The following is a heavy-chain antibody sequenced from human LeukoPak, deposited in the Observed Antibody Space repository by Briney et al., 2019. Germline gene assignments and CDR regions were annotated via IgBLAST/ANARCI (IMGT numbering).Heavy chain of an antibody. CDR2: ISYDGSNK. CDR3: ARENYYYDSRGLGY. J-gene: IGHJ4*02. CDR1: GFTFSSYA. V-gene: IGHV3-30*04. Sequence: PGGSLRLSCAASGFTFSSYAMHWVRQAPGKGLEWVAVISYDGSNKYYADSVKGRFTISRDNSKNTLYLQMNSLRAEDTAVYYCARENYYYDSRGLGYWGQGTLVTVSS. D-gene: IGHD3-22*01.